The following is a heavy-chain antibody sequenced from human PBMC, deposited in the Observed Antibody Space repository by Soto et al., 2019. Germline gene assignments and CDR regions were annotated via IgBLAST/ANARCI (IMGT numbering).Heavy chain of an antibody. CDR2: VIPIFGTP. J-gene: IGHJ6*02. CDR3: ARSQGGSSSLDIYYYYYYGMDV. Sequence: QVQLVQSGAEVKKPGSSLKVSCKAPGGTFSTYAINWVRQARGQGLEWMGGVIPIFGTPKYAQTFQGRVTITADESTSTGYMELRSLRSEDTAVYYCARSQGGSSSLDIYYYYYYGMDVWGQRTTVTVSS. D-gene: IGHD2-15*01. V-gene: IGHV1-69*01. CDR1: GGTFSTYA.